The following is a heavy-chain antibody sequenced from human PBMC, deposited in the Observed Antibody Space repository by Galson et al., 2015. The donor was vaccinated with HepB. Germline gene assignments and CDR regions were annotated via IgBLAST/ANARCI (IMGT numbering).Heavy chain of an antibody. CDR1: GFTFSDYG. J-gene: IGHJ4*02. D-gene: IGHD3-3*01. CDR2: ISFDGSNK. Sequence: SLRLSCAASGFTFSDYGMHWVRQAPGKGLEWVAVISFDGSNKYYADSVKGRFTISRDNSKNTLYLQMNSLRAADTAVYYCAKEGYDYWSDYSYYFDYWGQGTLVTVSS. V-gene: IGHV3-30*18. CDR3: AKEGYDYWSDYSYYFDY.